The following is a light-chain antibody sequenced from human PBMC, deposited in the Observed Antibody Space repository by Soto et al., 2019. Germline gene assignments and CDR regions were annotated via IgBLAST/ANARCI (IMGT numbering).Light chain of an antibody. CDR1: QSISSW. CDR3: QQYNSYSYT. Sequence: DIQMTQSPSTLSASVGDRVTITCRASQSISSWLDWYQQKPGKAPKLLIYDASSLESGVPSRFSNSGSGTEFTLTISSLQPDDFATYYCQQYNSYSYTFGQGTKLEIK. CDR2: DAS. J-gene: IGKJ2*01. V-gene: IGKV1-5*01.